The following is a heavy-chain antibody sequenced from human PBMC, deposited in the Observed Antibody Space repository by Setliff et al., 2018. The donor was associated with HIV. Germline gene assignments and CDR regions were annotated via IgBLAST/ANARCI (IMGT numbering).Heavy chain of an antibody. D-gene: IGHD6-13*01. V-gene: IGHV3-7*03. J-gene: IGHJ6*03. Sequence: PGGSLRLSCEASGITFSRYWMSWVRQAPGKGLEWVANIKGDGSEKTYVDSVEGRFTISRDNAWDSLYLQMNSLRAEDTAVYYCARAMDHPQLIPDGIFYYYYMDVWGKGTTVTVSS. CDR2: IKGDGSEK. CDR1: GITFSRYW. CDR3: ARAMDHPQLIPDGIFYYYYMDV.